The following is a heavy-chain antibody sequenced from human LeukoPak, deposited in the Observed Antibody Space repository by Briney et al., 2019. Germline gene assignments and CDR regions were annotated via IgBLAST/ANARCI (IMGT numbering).Heavy chain of an antibody. V-gene: IGHV1-69*13. Sequence: ASVKVSCKAFGGTFSSYAISWVRQAPGQGLEWMGGIIPIFGTANYAQKFQGRVTITADESTSAAYMELSSLRSEDTAVYHCARVGCSSTSCPRGWFDPWGQGTLVTVSS. CDR2: IIPIFGTA. D-gene: IGHD2-2*01. CDR3: ARVGCSSTSCPRGWFDP. J-gene: IGHJ5*02. CDR1: GGTFSSYA.